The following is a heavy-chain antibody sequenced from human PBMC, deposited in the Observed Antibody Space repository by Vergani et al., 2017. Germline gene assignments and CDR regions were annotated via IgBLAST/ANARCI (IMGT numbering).Heavy chain of an antibody. CDR3: TRLGWSTLQFFSSY. D-gene: IGHD5-24*01. Sequence: EVQLVESGGGLVQPGRSLRLSCAASGFTFDDYAMHWVRQAPGKGLEWVSGISWNSGSIGYADSVKGRFTISRDNAKNSLYLQMNSLRAEDTALYYCTRLGWSTLQFFSSYWGQGTLVTVSS. CDR2: ISWNSGSI. CDR1: GFTFDDYA. J-gene: IGHJ4*02. V-gene: IGHV3-9*01.